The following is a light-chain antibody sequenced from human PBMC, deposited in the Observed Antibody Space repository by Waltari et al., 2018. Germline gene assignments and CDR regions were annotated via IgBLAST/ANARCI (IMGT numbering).Light chain of an antibody. CDR3: QSYDSSNVV. J-gene: IGLJ2*01. Sequence: NFMLPQPHSVSESPGKTVTISCTRSSGSIARHYVQWYQQRPGSAPTTVIYEDNQRPSGVPDRFSGSIDSSSNSASLTISGLKTEDEADYYCQSYDSSNVVFGGGTKLTVL. V-gene: IGLV6-57*03. CDR2: EDN. CDR1: SGSIARHY.